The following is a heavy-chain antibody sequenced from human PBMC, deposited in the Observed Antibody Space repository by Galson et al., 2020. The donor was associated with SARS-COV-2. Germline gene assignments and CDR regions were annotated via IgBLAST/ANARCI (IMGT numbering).Heavy chain of an antibody. V-gene: IGHV3-30*14. CDR2: ISYDGSRK. CDR1: GLTFSTYA. J-gene: IGHJ4*02. Sequence: GESLKISCVVSGLTFSTYAMHWVRQAPGKGLEWVAVISYDGSRKYYGDSMKGRITISRDNSKNTLYLQINTLRTEDTAVYYCARDISSWYSGDLHYWGQGTLVTVSS. CDR3: ARDISSWYSGDLHY. D-gene: IGHD6-13*01.